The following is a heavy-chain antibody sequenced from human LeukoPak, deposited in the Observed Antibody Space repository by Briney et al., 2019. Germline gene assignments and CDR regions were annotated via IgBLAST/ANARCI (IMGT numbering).Heavy chain of an antibody. CDR3: AKEEAAAGTFDY. CDR1: GFTFSSYA. J-gene: IGHJ4*02. CDR2: ISGSGGST. Sequence: GGSLRLSCAASGFTFSSYAMSWVRQAPGKGLEGGSAISGSGGSTDYADSVKSQFTISRDNSENLMYLQMNSLRADDTAVYSCAKEEAAAGTFDYWGQGTLVTVSS. D-gene: IGHD6-13*01. V-gene: IGHV3-23*01.